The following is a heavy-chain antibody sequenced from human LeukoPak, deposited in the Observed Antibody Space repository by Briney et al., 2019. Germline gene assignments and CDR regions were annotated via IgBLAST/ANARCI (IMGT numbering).Heavy chain of an antibody. CDR2: MNNRGTS. CDR1: GGSTSSGDYY. CDR3: ARAGEEYSSFPVDY. J-gene: IGHJ4*02. V-gene: IGHV4-31*03. Sequence: PSQTLSLTCTVSGGSTSSGDYYWNWIRQHPGKGLEWIGYMNNRGTSNYNPSLKSRVTISVDTSKNQFSLKLSSVTAADTAVYYCARAGEEYSSFPVDYWGQGTLVTVSS. D-gene: IGHD6-6*01.